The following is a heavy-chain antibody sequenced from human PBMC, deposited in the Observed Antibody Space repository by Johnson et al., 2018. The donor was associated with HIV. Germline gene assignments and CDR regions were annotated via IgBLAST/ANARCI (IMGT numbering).Heavy chain of an antibody. V-gene: IGHV3-7*01. J-gene: IGHJ3*02. CDR2: IKQDGSEK. CDR3: ASDPVPAAIRAFDI. Sequence: VQLVESGGGVVQPGGSLRLSCAASGFTFSDSYMHWVRQAPGKGLEWVANIKQDGSEKYYVDSVKGRFTISRDNAKNSLYLQMNSLRAEDTAVYYCASDPVPAAIRAFDIWGQGTMVTVSS. CDR1: GFTFSDSY. D-gene: IGHD2-2*01.